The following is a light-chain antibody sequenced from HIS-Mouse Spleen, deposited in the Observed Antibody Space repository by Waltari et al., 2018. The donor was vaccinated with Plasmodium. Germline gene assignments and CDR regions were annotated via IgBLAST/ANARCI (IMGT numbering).Light chain of an antibody. CDR3: CSYAGSYTYV. V-gene: IGLV2-11*01. CDR1: SSDVGGYNY. CDR2: DVS. J-gene: IGLJ1*01. Sequence: QSALTQPRSVSGSPGQSVTISCTGTSSDVGGYNYVSWYQQNPCKAPKRLIYDVSKRPSGVPDCFSGSKSGNTASLTISGLQAEDEADYYCCSYAGSYTYVFGTGTKVTVL.